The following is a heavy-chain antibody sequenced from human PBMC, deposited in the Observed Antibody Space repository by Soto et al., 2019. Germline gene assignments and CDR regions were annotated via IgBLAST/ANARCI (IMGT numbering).Heavy chain of an antibody. J-gene: IGHJ4*02. CDR1: GFTFSSYA. D-gene: IGHD3-22*01. V-gene: IGHV3-23*01. CDR2: ISGSGGST. Sequence: PGGSLRLSCAASGFTFSSYAMSWVRQAPGKGLEWVSAISGSGGSTYYADSVKGRFTISRDNSKNTLYLQMNSLRAEDTAVYYCVNRADYYDSSGYYFGYWGQGTLVTVSS. CDR3: VNRADYYDSSGYYFGY.